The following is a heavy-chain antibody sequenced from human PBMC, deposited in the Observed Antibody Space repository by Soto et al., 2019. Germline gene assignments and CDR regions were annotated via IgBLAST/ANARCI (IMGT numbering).Heavy chain of an antibody. CDR3: ARELNSDPTAYYSFAY. Sequence: QVQLVQSGPEVTMPGASVKVSCKTSGYTFTAYGLAWLRQAPGQRPEWLGWVGTDNANTNYGEKFQGRVTMNSDRSTTTNYMELRSARSYDTAVYYCARELNSDPTAYYSFAYWGQGTLVTVSS. D-gene: IGHD3-9*01. V-gene: IGHV1-18*01. CDR2: VGTDNANT. CDR1: GYTFTAYG. J-gene: IGHJ4*02.